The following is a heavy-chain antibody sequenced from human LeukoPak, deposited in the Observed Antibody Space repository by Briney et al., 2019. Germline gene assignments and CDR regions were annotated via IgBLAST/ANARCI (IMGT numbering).Heavy chain of an antibody. J-gene: IGHJ4*02. CDR2: INPNSGNT. Sequence: GASVKVSCKASGYTFTSYDINWVRQATGQGLEWMGWINPNSGNTGYAQKFQGRVTMTEDTSTDTAYMELSSLRSEDTAVYYCARAITQRWLQPQTQSALDYWGQGTLVTVSS. D-gene: IGHD5-24*01. CDR3: ARAITQRWLQPQTQSALDY. V-gene: IGHV1-8*01. CDR1: GYTFTSYD.